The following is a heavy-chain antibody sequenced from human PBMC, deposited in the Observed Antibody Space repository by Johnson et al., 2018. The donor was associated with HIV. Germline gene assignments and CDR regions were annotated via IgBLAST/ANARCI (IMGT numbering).Heavy chain of an antibody. V-gene: IGHV3-30*04. J-gene: IGHJ3*02. CDR3: ARDQAVGATSDAFDI. CDR1: GFTISSYA. D-gene: IGHD1-26*01. Sequence: QVQLVESGGGLVKPGGSLRLSCAASGFTISSYAIHWVRQAPGKGLEWVAVISYDGSNKYYADSAKGRFTISRDNSKNTLYPQMNSLRAEDTAVYYCARDQAVGATSDAFDIWGQGTMVTVSS. CDR2: ISYDGSNK.